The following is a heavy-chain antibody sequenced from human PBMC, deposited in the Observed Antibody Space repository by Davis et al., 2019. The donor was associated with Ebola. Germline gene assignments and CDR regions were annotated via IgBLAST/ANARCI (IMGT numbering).Heavy chain of an antibody. J-gene: IGHJ5*02. V-gene: IGHV4-28*01. CDR2: VYYSGTT. CDR1: GDSFSSSNW. D-gene: IGHD4-17*01. CDR3: AKGVGDYGWFDP. Sequence: MPSETLSLTCAVSGDSFSSSNWWGWVRQPPGKGLEWIGYVYYSGTTSYNPSLKSRVTISIGTSKDQFSLRLTSVTEADTAVYYCAKGVGDYGWFDPWGQGTLVTVSA.